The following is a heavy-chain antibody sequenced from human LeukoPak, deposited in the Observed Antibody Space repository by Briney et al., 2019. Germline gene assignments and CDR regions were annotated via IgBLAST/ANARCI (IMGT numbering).Heavy chain of an antibody. V-gene: IGHV3-21*01. Sequence: GGSLRLSCAASGFTFSSHSMNWGRQAPGEGLEWVSSIGSSSSSIYYADSVKGRFTISRDNAKNSLYLQMNSLRGEDTAVYYCARETSEAFDIWGQGTMVTVSS. CDR2: IGSSSSSI. J-gene: IGHJ3*02. CDR3: ARETSEAFDI. CDR1: GFTFSSHS.